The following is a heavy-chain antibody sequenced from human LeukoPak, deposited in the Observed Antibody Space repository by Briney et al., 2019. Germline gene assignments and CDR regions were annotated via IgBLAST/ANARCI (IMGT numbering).Heavy chain of an antibody. D-gene: IGHD3-9*01. CDR1: GGSISSSSYY. CDR3: ARGGNYDVLTGYYGNHFDY. V-gene: IGHV4-39*01. Sequence: SQTLSLTCTVSGGSISSSSYYWGWIRQPPGKGLEWIGSIYYSGSTYYNPSLKSRVTISVDTSKNQFSLKLSSVTAADTAVYYCARGGNYDVLTGYYGNHFDYWGQGTLVTVSS. CDR2: IYYSGST. J-gene: IGHJ4*02.